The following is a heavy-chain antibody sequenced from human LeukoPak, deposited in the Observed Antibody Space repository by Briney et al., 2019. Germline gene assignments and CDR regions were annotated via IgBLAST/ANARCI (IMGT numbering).Heavy chain of an antibody. J-gene: IGHJ5*02. D-gene: IGHD4-17*01. CDR1: GGSFSGYY. V-gene: IGHV4-34*01. CDR2: INHSGST. CDR3: AREGDYGDFDNWFDP. Sequence: PSEPLSLTCAVYGGSFSGYYWSWIRQPPGKGREWIGEINHSGSTNYNPSLKSRVTISVDTSKNQFSLKLSSVTAADTAVYYCAREGDYGDFDNWFDPWGQGTLVTVSS.